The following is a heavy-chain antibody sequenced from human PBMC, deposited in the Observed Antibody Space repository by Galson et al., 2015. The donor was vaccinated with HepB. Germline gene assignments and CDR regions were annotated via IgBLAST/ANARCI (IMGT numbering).Heavy chain of an antibody. CDR1: GFTFNSYA. CDR2: TSHDGYNK. V-gene: IGHV3-30*03. Sequence: SLRLSCAASGFTFNSYAMHWVRQAPGKGLEWVAVTSHDGYNKYYGDPVKGRFAISRENPKNTLYLQMNSLRPEDTAVYYCARSGAAAVGDTRGHFDYWGRGTLVTVSS. CDR3: ARSGAAAVGDTRGHFDY. D-gene: IGHD1-26*01. J-gene: IGHJ4*02.